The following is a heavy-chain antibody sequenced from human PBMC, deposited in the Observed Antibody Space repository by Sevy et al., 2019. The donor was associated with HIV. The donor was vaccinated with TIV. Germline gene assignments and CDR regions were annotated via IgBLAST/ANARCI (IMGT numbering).Heavy chain of an antibody. Sequence: GGSLRLSCAASGFTFSSYAMHWVRQAPGKGLEWVAVISYDGSNKYYADSVKGRFTISRDNSKNTLYLQMNSLRAEDTAVYYWARDSTYGSGSYYNGEFDYWGQGTLVTVSS. CDR3: ARDSTYGSGSYYNGEFDY. CDR1: GFTFSSYA. CDR2: ISYDGSNK. V-gene: IGHV3-30*04. J-gene: IGHJ4*02. D-gene: IGHD3-10*01.